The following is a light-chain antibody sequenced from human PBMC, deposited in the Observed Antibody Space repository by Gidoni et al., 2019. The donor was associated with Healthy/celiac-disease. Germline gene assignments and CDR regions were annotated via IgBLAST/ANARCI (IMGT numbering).Light chain of an antibody. CDR1: QSVSSY. Sequence: EIVLTQSPATLSLSPGERATLSCRASQSVSSYLAWYQQKPGQAPRLLIYEASNRATGIPARFSGSGSGTDFTLTISSLEPEDFAVYYCQQRSNWPPRTFGQXTKLEIK. CDR3: QQRSNWPPRT. V-gene: IGKV3-11*01. J-gene: IGKJ2*01. CDR2: EAS.